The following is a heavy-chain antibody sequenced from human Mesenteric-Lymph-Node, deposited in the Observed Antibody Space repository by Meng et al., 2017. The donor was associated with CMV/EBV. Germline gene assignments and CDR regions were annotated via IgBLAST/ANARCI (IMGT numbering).Heavy chain of an antibody. J-gene: IGHJ6*02. CDR1: GFTFSSYA. D-gene: IGHD6-13*01. Sequence: GESLKISCAASGFTFSSYAMHWVRQAPGKGLEWVAVISYDGSNKYYADSVKGRFTISRDNSKNTLYLQMNSLRAEDTAVYYCARGGGSSRIYYYYGMDVWGQGTTVTVSS. CDR3: ARGGGSSRIYYYYGMDV. CDR2: ISYDGSNK. V-gene: IGHV3-30-3*01.